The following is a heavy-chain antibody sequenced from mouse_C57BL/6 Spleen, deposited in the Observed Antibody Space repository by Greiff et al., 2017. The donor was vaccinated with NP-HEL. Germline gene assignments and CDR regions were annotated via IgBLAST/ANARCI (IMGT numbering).Heavy chain of an antibody. Sequence: QVQLQESGPELVKPGASVKISCKASGYAFSSSWMNWVKQRPGKGLEWIGRIYPGDGDTNYNGKFKGKATLTADKSSSTAYMQLSSLTSEDSAVYFCAITTAFAYWGQGTLVTVSA. CDR2: IYPGDGDT. J-gene: IGHJ3*01. CDR3: AITTAFAY. V-gene: IGHV1-82*01. CDR1: GYAFSSSW. D-gene: IGHD1-2*01.